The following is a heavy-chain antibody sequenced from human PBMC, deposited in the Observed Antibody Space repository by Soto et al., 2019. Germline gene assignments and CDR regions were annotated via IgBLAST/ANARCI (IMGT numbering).Heavy chain of an antibody. D-gene: IGHD4-17*01. CDR1: GFTFSSYA. J-gene: IGHJ4*02. V-gene: IGHV3-23*01. Sequence: PGGSLRLSCAASGFTFSSYAMSWVRQAPGKGLEWVSAISGSGGSTYYADSVKGRFTISRDNSKNTLYLQMNSLRAEDTAVYYCGKGPGPGDYGDYLWDYWGQGTLVNVS. CDR2: ISGSGGST. CDR3: GKGPGPGDYGDYLWDY.